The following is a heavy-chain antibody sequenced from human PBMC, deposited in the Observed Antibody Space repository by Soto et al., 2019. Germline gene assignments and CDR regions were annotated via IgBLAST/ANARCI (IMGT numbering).Heavy chain of an antibody. J-gene: IGHJ3*02. CDR3: ARAHCISTSCPLAFDI. V-gene: IGHV1-3*01. CDR1: GYTFTNNA. Sequence: ASVKVSCKASGYTFTNNAIHWVRQAPGQRPESLGWINVANGNTEYSRNFQGRVTITGDASADTAYMELSSLRSEDTSSYYCARAHCISTSCPLAFDIWGQGTMVTVS. CDR2: INVANGNT. D-gene: IGHD2-2*01.